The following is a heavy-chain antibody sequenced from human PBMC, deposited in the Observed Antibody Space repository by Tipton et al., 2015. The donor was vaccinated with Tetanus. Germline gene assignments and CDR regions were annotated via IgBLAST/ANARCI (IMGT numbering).Heavy chain of an antibody. J-gene: IGHJ4*02. D-gene: IGHD3-22*01. V-gene: IGHV3-21*01. Sequence: SLRLSCAASEFTFSSYSMNWVRQAPGKGLEWVSSISSSSNYIYYADSVKGRFTISRDNAKNSLYLQMNSLRAEDTAVYYCARAEYSSYPYFDYWGQGTLVIVSA. CDR2: ISSSSNYI. CDR1: EFTFSSYS. CDR3: ARAEYSSYPYFDY.